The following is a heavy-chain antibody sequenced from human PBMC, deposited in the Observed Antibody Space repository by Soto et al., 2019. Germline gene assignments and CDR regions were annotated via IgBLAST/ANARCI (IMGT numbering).Heavy chain of an antibody. J-gene: IGHJ5*02. CDR2: IYWDDDK. V-gene: IGHV2-5*02. CDR3: AHSGSAYCVGDCSGWFDP. CDR1: GFSLSTSGVG. Sequence: QITLKESGPTLVKPTQTLTLTCTFSGFSLSTSGVGVGWIRQPPGKALEWLALIYWDDDKRYSPSLKSRLTITKDTSKNQVVLTMTNMDPVDTATYYCAHSGSAYCVGDCSGWFDPWGQGTLVTGSS. D-gene: IGHD2-21*02.